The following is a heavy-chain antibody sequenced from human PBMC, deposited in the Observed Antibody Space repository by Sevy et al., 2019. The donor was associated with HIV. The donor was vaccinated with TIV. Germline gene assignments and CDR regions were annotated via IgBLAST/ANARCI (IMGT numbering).Heavy chain of an antibody. D-gene: IGHD6-13*01. Sequence: GGSLRLSCAASRFTFSNYAMRWVRQTPGKGLEWVAVISYDGTDKYYAESVKGRFTISRDNSNNTVFLQMNSLRLEDTAVYYCARVRTDYSSSWHVWDYWGQGTLVTVSS. CDR2: ISYDGTDK. V-gene: IGHV3-30-3*01. CDR3: ARVRTDYSSSWHVWDY. CDR1: RFTFSNYA. J-gene: IGHJ4*02.